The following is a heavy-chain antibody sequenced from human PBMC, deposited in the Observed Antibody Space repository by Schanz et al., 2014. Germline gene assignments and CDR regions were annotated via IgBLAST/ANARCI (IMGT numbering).Heavy chain of an antibody. J-gene: IGHJ4*02. CDR1: GFTFSSYA. D-gene: IGHD6-13*01. CDR2: ISYDGNNK. V-gene: IGHV3-30*04. Sequence: QVQLVESGGGVVQPGRSLRLSCAASGFTFSSYAMHWVRQAPGKGLEWVALISYDGNNKYYADSVKGRFTISRDDAKNSHYLQMNSLRVEDTAVFYCVKIGYTHWSLDDWGQGILVTVSS. CDR3: VKIGYTHWSLDD.